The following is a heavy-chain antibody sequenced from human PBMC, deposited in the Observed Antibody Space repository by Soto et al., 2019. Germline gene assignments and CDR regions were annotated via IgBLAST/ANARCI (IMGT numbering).Heavy chain of an antibody. V-gene: IGHV4-34*01. Sequence: QVQLQQWGAGLLKPSETLSLTCAVYGGSFSGYYWSWIRQPPGKGLEWIGEINHSGSTNYNPSLKSRVTISVDTSKNQFSLKLSSVTAADTPVYYCARGRYDFWSGYYKRAYFDYWGQGTLVTVSS. D-gene: IGHD3-3*01. CDR2: INHSGST. J-gene: IGHJ4*02. CDR3: ARGRYDFWSGYYKRAYFDY. CDR1: GGSFSGYY.